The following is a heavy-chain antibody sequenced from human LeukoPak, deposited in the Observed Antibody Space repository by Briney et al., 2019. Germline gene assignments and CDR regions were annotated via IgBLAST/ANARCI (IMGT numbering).Heavy chain of an antibody. V-gene: IGHV3-48*01. CDR3: SRDPRLIDY. J-gene: IGHJ4*02. Sequence: GGSLRLSCAASGFTFSTYSMNWVRQAPGSGREWISYINRGISTIFYAYSVKGRFTLYRDNAKNSLYLQLNSLRAEDTAVYYCSRDPRLIDYRGPGTLVTVSS. D-gene: IGHD5-12*01. CDR2: INRGISTI. CDR1: GFTFSTYS.